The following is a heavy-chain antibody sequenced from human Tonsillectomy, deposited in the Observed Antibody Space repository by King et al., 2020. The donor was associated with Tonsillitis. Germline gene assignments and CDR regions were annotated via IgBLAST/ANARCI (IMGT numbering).Heavy chain of an antibody. J-gene: IGHJ5*02. Sequence: VQLQESGPGLVKPSQTLSLTCAVAGGSISSGGYSWSWIRQPPGKGLEWIGNIYYSGSTYYNPSLKSRVTISVDTSKNQFSLKLSSLTAADTAVYYCARAAYVQEDDYVWVSYRYLANWFDPWGQGTLVTVSS. CDR2: IYYSGST. D-gene: IGHD3-16*02. CDR1: GGSISSGGYS. CDR3: ARAAYVQEDDYVWVSYRYLANWFDP. V-gene: IGHV4-30-4*07.